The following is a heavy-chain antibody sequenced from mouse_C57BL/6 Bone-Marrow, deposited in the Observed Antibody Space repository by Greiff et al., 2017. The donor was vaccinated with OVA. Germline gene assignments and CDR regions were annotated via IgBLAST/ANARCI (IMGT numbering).Heavy chain of an antibody. J-gene: IGHJ4*01. V-gene: IGHV1-64*01. CDR3: ARKGLTGPPYYAMDY. Sequence: VQLQESGAELVKPGASVKLSCKASGYTFTSYWMHWAKQRPGQGLEWIGMIHPNSGSTNYNEKFKSKATLTVDKSSSTAYMQLSSLTSEDSAVYYCARKGLTGPPYYAMDYWGQGTSVTVSS. CDR2: IHPNSGST. CDR1: GYTFTSYW. D-gene: IGHD4-1*01.